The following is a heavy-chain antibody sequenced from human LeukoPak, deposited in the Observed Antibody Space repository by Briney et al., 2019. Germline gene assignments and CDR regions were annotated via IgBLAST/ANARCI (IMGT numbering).Heavy chain of an antibody. CDR2: ISGSGGST. D-gene: IGHD3-10*01. V-gene: IGHV3-23*01. J-gene: IGHJ4*02. Sequence: PGGSLRLSCAASGFTFSSYAMSWVRQAPGKGLEWVSAISGSGGSTYYADSVKGRFTISRDNSKNTLYLQMNSLRAEDTAVYYCARDSHTAMVRGVIPHWGQGTLVTVSS. CDR1: GFTFSSYA. CDR3: ARDSHTAMVRGVIPH.